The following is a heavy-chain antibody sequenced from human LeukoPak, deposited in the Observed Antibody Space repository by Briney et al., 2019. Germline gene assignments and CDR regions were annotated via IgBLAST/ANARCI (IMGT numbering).Heavy chain of an antibody. CDR1: GFTFSSYA. CDR3: ARDRRYCSGGSCRRSNYFDY. J-gene: IGHJ4*02. V-gene: IGHV3-30-3*01. Sequence: PGRSLRLSCAASGFTFSSYAMHWVRQAPGKGLEWVAVISYDGSNKYYADSVKGRFTISRDNSKNTLYLRMNSLRAEDTAVYYCARDRRYCSGGSCRRSNYFDYWGQGTLVTVSS. CDR2: ISYDGSNK. D-gene: IGHD2-15*01.